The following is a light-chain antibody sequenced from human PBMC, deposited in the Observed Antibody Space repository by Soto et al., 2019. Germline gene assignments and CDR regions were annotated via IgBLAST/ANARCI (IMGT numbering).Light chain of an antibody. CDR1: QNVDKF. J-gene: IGKJ5*01. V-gene: IGKV3-11*01. Sequence: EIELTQSPATLSLSPGETATLSCRASQNVDKFLAWYQQRPGQPPRLLIFDSSNRATGVPVRFSGSGSGTDFTLTISSLEPEDFAVYHCQQRSNWPSITFGQGTRLEIK. CDR2: DSS. CDR3: QQRSNWPSIT.